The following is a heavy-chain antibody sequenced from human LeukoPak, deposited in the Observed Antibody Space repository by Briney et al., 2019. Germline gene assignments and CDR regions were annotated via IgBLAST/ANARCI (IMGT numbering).Heavy chain of an antibody. CDR1: GFPFSETA. J-gene: IGHJ4*02. Sequence: GGSLRLSCVASGFPFSETAMTWVRQAPGKGLEWLSVITRAGSPYYADSAKGRFTISRDNARNTVYLQLNSLRNEDTALYYCAKEHLKYANDNRGSFDYWGQGTLVTVSS. CDR3: AKEHLKYANDNRGSFDY. V-gene: IGHV3-23*01. CDR2: ITRAGSP. D-gene: IGHD3-22*01.